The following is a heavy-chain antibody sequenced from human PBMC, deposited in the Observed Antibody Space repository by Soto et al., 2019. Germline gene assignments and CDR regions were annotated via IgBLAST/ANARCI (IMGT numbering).Heavy chain of an antibody. Sequence: GESLKISCKAIGYTFTNYWIGWVRQTPGKGLEWMGIIFPGDSDTRYNPSFEGQVTVSADESISAAYLQWNTLKASDTAMYYCVRPNFGALTHFDFWGQGTLVTVSS. J-gene: IGHJ4*02. CDR3: VRPNFGALTHFDF. CDR2: IFPGDSDT. CDR1: GYTFTNYW. V-gene: IGHV5-51*01. D-gene: IGHD3-16*01.